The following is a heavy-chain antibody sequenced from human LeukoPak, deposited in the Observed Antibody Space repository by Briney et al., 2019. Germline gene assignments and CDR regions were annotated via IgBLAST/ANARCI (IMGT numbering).Heavy chain of an antibody. Sequence: PSETLSLTCTVSGGSISSGGYYWSWIRQPPGKGLEWIGYIYHSGSTYYNPSLKSRVTISVDRSKNQFSLKLSSVTAADTAVYYCARDILWFGESHYIRYMDVWGKGTTVTVSS. CDR3: ARDILWFGESHYIRYMDV. CDR2: IYHSGST. J-gene: IGHJ6*03. V-gene: IGHV4-30-2*01. CDR1: GGSISSGGYY. D-gene: IGHD3-10*01.